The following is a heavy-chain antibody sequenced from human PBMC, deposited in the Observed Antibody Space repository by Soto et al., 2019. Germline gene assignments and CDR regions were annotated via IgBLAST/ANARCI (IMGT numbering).Heavy chain of an antibody. D-gene: IGHD3-16*01. CDR3: ARDASLGWFDY. V-gene: IGHV3-33*01. CDR2: IWYDGSNK. J-gene: IGHJ5*01. Sequence: QVQLVESGGGVVQPGRSLRLSCAASGFTFSSYGMHWVRQAPGKGLEWVAVIWYDGSNKYYADSVKGRFTISRDNSKNTLYLQMNSLSAEDKAVYYCARDASLGWFDYWGQGTLVTVSS. CDR1: GFTFSSYG.